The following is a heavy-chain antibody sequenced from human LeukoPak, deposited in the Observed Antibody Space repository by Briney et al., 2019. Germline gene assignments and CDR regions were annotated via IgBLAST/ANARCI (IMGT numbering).Heavy chain of an antibody. CDR2: IYYSGST. Sequence: SETLSLTCTVSGGSISSGGYYWSWIRQHPGKGLEWIGYIYYSGSTYYNPSLKSRVTISVDTSKNQFSLKLSSVTAADTAVYYCARSPRYCSSNSCQTIWFDPWGQGTLVTVSS. CDR3: ARSPRYCSSNSCQTIWFDP. D-gene: IGHD2-2*01. J-gene: IGHJ5*02. CDR1: GGSISSGGYY. V-gene: IGHV4-31*03.